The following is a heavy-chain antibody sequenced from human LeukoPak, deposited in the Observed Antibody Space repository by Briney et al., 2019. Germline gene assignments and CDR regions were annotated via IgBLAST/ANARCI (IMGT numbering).Heavy chain of an antibody. V-gene: IGHV1-69*01. D-gene: IGHD6-19*01. CDR2: IIPIFGTA. J-gene: IGHJ4*02. CDR1: GGTFSSYA. CDR3: AKDQWLPRHYFDY. Sequence: SVKVSCKASGGTFSSYAISWVRQAPGQGLEWMGGIIPIFGTANYAQKFQGRVTITADESTSTAYMELSSLRSEDTAVYYCAKDQWLPRHYFDYWGQGTLVTVSS.